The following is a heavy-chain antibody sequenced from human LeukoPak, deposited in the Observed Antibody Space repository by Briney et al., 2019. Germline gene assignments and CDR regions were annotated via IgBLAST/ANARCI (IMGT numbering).Heavy chain of an antibody. CDR3: ARDAKQLPY. CDR2: ISSSGGST. Sequence: GGSLRLSCAASGFTFSSYAMSWVRQAPGKGLEWVSSISSSGGSTYYADSVKGRFTISRDTSKNTLYLQMNSLRPEDTAVYYCARDAKQLPYWGQGTLGTVSS. V-gene: IGHV3-23*01. J-gene: IGHJ4*02. CDR1: GFTFSSYA. D-gene: IGHD5-24*01.